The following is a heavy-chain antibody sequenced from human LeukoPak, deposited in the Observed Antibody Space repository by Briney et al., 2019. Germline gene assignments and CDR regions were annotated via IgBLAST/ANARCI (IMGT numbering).Heavy chain of an antibody. Sequence: GGSLRLSCAASGFTFSTYWMKWVCQAPGKGLEWVANINPDGSDKYYLDSVKGRFTISRDNAKNSLYLQMNSLRAEDTAVYYCARGHHTRGLYDYWGQGTLVTVSS. V-gene: IGHV3-7*01. CDR2: INPDGSDK. J-gene: IGHJ4*02. D-gene: IGHD3-10*01. CDR1: GFTFSTYW. CDR3: ARGHHTRGLYDY.